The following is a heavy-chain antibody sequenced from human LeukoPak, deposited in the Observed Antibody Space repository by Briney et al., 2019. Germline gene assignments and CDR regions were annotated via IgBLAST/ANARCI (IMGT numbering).Heavy chain of an antibody. CDR2: LYGGGSA. Sequence: GGSLRLSRADSGFSVSSNYTYWVREAPGKGLGWVSVLYGGGSAYNADCGKSRFTISRDNSKSTLYLQMNSLRAEDTAVYYCARFKFRGAIFGEAPQYFDYWGQGTLVTVSS. D-gene: IGHD3-3*01. CDR1: GFSVSSNY. CDR3: ARFKFRGAIFGEAPQYFDY. V-gene: IGHV3-53*01. J-gene: IGHJ4*02.